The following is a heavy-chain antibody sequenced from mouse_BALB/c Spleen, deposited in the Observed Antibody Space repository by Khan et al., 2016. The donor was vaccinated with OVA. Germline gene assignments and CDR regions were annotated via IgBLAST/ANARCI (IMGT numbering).Heavy chain of an antibody. CDR1: GYIFTDYY. Sequence: QVQLQQSGPELVKPGASVRVSCKASGYIFTDYYINWVKQTPGQGLEWIGWIYPGRDKTQYNENFRGKATLTVDTSSNTAYMDLSSLTSEDTAVYFCARGNYYGSTSWLGYWGQGTLVTVST. CDR3: ARGNYYGSTSWLGY. CDR2: IYPGRDKT. D-gene: IGHD1-1*01. V-gene: IGHV1-84*02. J-gene: IGHJ3*01.